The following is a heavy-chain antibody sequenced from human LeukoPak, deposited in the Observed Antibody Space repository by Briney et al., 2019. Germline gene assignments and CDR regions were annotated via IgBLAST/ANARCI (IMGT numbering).Heavy chain of an antibody. CDR1: GFSLSTSGVG. D-gene: IGHD6-13*01. CDR3: ARRWGIAAAGTGQNWFDP. J-gene: IGHJ5*02. V-gene: IGHV2-5*02. Sequence: SGPTLVNPTQTLTLTCTFSGFSLSTSGVGVGWIRQPPGKALEWLAPIYWDDDKPYSPTLKSRLTITKATSKNQLALTMTNMDPVDTATYYCARRWGIAAAGTGQNWFDPWGQGTLVTVSS. CDR2: IYWDDDK.